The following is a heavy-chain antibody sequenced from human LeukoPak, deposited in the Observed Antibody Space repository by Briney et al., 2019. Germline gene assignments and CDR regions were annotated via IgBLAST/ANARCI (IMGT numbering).Heavy chain of an antibody. CDR3: AKAGSTAWTAADY. CDR2: ISDSGGST. Sequence: GGSLRLSCAATGFTFSSYAMTWVRQAPGKGLEWVSSISDSGGSTYYADSVKGRFTISRDDSKNTLYLQMDSLRVDDTAVYYCAKAGSTAWTAADYWGQGTLVTVSS. CDR1: GFTFSSYA. J-gene: IGHJ4*02. V-gene: IGHV3-23*01. D-gene: IGHD2-2*01.